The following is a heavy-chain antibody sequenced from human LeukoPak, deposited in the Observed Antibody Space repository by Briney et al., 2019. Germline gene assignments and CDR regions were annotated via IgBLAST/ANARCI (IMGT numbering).Heavy chain of an antibody. CDR3: ATSYNYNDRGYYTIGLDY. J-gene: IGHJ4*02. Sequence: GGSLRLSCAASGFTFSSYSMNWVRQAPGKGLEWVSYISSTSDTIYYADSVKGRFTVYRDNAKNSLYLQMNSLRAEDTAVYYCATSYNYNDRGYYTIGLDYWGQGTLVTVSS. CDR2: ISSTSDTI. V-gene: IGHV3-48*04. D-gene: IGHD3-22*01. CDR1: GFTFSSYS.